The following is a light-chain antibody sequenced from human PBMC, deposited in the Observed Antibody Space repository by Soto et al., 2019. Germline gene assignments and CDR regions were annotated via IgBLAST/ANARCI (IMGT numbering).Light chain of an antibody. CDR2: GTS. V-gene: IGKV3-20*01. Sequence: VMLTQSPGTLSFSPGEGRTLSCRASQSVDSSHLAWYQQKPGQAPRRLIYGTSTRATGIPDRFSGSGSGTDFTLTISRLEPEDFAVYYCQQYGNSQYSFGQGTKVDIK. J-gene: IGKJ2*03. CDR3: QQYGNSQYS. CDR1: QSVDSSH.